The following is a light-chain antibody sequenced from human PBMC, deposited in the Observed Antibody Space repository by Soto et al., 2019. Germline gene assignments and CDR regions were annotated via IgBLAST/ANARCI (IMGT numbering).Light chain of an antibody. Sequence: QSVLTKPASVSGSPGPSITISCTGTSRDDGGYNYVSWYQQQPGKAPKPMIYDVSNRPSGVSNRSSGSTSGNTASLTISGLQAEDEADYYCSSYTSSSTLFVFGTGTKVTVL. J-gene: IGLJ1*01. CDR3: SSYTSSSTLFV. V-gene: IGLV2-14*01. CDR1: SRDDGGYNY. CDR2: DVS.